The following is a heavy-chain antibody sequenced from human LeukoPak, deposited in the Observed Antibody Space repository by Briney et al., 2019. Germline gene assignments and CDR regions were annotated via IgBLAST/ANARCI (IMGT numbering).Heavy chain of an antibody. CDR1: GGSISSSSYY. V-gene: IGHV4-39*01. J-gene: IGHJ5*02. CDR3: ARHERSSISMIRGVKPKKWFDP. Sequence: SETLSLTCTVSGGSISSSSYYWGWIRQPPGKGLEWIGSIYYSGSTYYNPSLKSRVTISVDTSKNQFSLKLSSLTAADTAVYYCARHERSSISMIRGVKPKKWFDPWGQGTLVTVSS. CDR2: IYYSGST. D-gene: IGHD3-10*01.